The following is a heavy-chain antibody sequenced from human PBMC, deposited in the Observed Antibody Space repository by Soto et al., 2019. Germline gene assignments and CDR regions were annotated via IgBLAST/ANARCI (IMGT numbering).Heavy chain of an antibody. J-gene: IGHJ4*02. V-gene: IGHV4-31*03. CDR2: IYYNGNT. D-gene: IGHD4-4*01. CDR1: GDYISSGGSY. CDR3: ASFNDRLTPATVLH. Sequence: QVQLQESGPGPVKPSQTLSLTCIVSGDYISSGGSYWTWIRQHLGKGLEWIGYIYYNGNTYYNPSLKSRITISVDTSNNQFSLKLSSVTAADTAVYYCASFNDRLTPATVLHWGQGTLVTVSS.